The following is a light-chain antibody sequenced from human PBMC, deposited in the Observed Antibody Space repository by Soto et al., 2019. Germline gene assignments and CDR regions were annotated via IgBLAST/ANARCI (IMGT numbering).Light chain of an antibody. CDR1: QSVNKH. J-gene: IGKJ3*01. CDR2: DTS. Sequence: EIVFTQSPATLSVSPGERATLSCRASQSVNKHLAWYQHRPGQAPRLLIYDTSYRAAGIQARFSGSGSGTDFTLTISSLEPEDLAVYYCQQSGTFGPGTKVDIX. V-gene: IGKV3-11*01. CDR3: QQSGT.